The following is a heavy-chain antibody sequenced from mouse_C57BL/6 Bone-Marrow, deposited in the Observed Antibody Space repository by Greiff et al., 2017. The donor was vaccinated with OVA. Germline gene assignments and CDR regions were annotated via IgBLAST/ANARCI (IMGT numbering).Heavy chain of an antibody. CDR3: APDGYYVGYYAMDY. CDR2: INPNNGGT. Sequence: EVQLQQSGPELVKPGASVKISCKASGYTFTDYYMNWVKQSHGKSLEWIGDINPNNGGTSYNQKFKGKATLTVDKSSSTAYMELRSLTSEDSAVYYCAPDGYYVGYYAMDYWGQGTSVTVSS. J-gene: IGHJ4*01. D-gene: IGHD2-3*01. V-gene: IGHV1-26*01. CDR1: GYTFTDYY.